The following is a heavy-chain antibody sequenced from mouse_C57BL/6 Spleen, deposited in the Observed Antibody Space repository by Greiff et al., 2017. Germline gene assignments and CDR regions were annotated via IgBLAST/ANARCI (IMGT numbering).Heavy chain of an antibody. CDR3: ARGSLYAMDY. CDR2: ISSGSSTI. J-gene: IGHJ4*01. CDR1: GFTFSDYG. V-gene: IGHV5-17*01. D-gene: IGHD6-2*01. Sequence: EVQVVESGGGLVKPGGSLKLSCAASGFTFSDYGMHWVRQAPEKGLEWVAYISSGSSTIYYADTVKGRFTISRDNATNTLFLQMTSLRSEDTAMYYCARGSLYAMDYWGQGTSVTVSS.